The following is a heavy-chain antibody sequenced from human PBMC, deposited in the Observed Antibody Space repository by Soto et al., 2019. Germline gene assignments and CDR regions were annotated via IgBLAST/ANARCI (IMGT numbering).Heavy chain of an antibody. CDR3: ARSLGRHPSETPRGHAFGAGSLFPFDH. D-gene: IGHD2-15*01. Sequence: VQLVQSGAEVKMPGSSVKVSCKASGGTFTSYTVYWVRQAPGQGLEWVGGLIPLFDIANYAVRFRGRVMITADEATNTASMELSSLTSADTAVYFCARSLGRHPSETPRGHAFGAGSLFPFDHWGQGTLVTVSS. V-gene: IGHV1-69*19. CDR2: LIPLFDIA. J-gene: IGHJ4*02. CDR1: GGTFTSYT.